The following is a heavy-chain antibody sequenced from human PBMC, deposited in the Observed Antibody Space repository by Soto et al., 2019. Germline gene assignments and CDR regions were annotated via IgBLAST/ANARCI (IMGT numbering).Heavy chain of an antibody. CDR1: GYTFTSYG. V-gene: IGHV1-18*01. CDR3: AREFWSGYWVGDY. CDR2: ISAYNGNT. Sequence: QVQLVQSGAEVKKPGASVKVSCKASGYTFTSYGISWVRQAPGQGLEWMGWISAYNGNTNYAQKLQSRVTMTTDAATSTAYMELRCLRSDDTAVDYGAREFWSGYWVGDYWGQGTLVTVAS. D-gene: IGHD3-3*01. J-gene: IGHJ4*02.